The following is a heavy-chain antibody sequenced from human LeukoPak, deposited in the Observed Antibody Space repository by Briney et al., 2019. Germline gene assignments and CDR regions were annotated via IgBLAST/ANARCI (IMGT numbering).Heavy chain of an antibody. CDR3: ARGGYGSGSYSADY. D-gene: IGHD3-10*01. J-gene: IGHJ4*02. V-gene: IGHV3-33*01. Sequence: GRSLRLSCAASGFTFSSYGMHWVRQAPGKGLEWVAVIWYDGSNKYYADSVKGRFTISRDNSKNTLYLQMNSLRAEDTAVYYCARGGYGSGSYSADYWGQGTLVTVSS. CDR1: GFTFSSYG. CDR2: IWYDGSNK.